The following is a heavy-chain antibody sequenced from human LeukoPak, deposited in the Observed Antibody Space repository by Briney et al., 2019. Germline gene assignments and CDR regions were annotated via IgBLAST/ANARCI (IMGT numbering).Heavy chain of an antibody. D-gene: IGHD3-10*01. Sequence: GASVRVPCKASGGTFSSYTISWVRQAPGQGLEGRGRIIPIVGIANYAQKFQGRVTITADKSTSTAYMELSSLRSEDTAVYYCARRSGSYMRDYWGQGTLVTVSS. CDR3: ARRSGSYMRDY. CDR1: GGTFSSYT. J-gene: IGHJ4*02. V-gene: IGHV1-69*02. CDR2: IIPIVGIA.